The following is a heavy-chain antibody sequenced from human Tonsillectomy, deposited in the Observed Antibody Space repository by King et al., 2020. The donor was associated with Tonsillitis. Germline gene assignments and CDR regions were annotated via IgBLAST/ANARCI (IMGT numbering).Heavy chain of an antibody. CDR3: GHRLPGLHYGDYLKGWFDP. V-gene: IGHV2-5*01. D-gene: IGHD4-17*01. J-gene: IGHJ5*02. CDR2: IYWNDDK. CDR1: GFSLSTGGVG. Sequence: LTLKESGPTLVKPTQTLTLTCTFSGFSLSTGGVGVGWLRQPPGKALEWLALIYWNDDKRYSPSLKSRLTITKDTSKNQVVLTMTNMDPVDTATYYCGHRLPGLHYGDYLKGWFDPWGQGTLVTVSS.